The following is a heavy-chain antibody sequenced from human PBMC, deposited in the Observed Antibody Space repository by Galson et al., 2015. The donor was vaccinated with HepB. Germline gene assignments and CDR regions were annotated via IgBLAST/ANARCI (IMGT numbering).Heavy chain of an antibody. J-gene: IGHJ4*02. CDR3: AKALSYSSSSNDFDY. D-gene: IGHD6-13*01. V-gene: IGHV3-30*02. CDR2: IRYDGSNK. Sequence: SLRLSCAASGFTFSSYSMNWVRQAPGKGLEWVAFIRYDGSNKYYADSVKGRFTISRDNSKNTLYLQMNSLRAEDTAVYYCAKALSYSSSSNDFDYWGQGTLVTVSS. CDR1: GFTFSSYS.